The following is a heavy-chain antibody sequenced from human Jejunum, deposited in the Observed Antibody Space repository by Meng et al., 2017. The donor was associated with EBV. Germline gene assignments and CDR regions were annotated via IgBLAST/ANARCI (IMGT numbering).Heavy chain of an antibody. CDR1: AYNFPDDN. J-gene: IGHJ4*02. CDR3: ARVNDKTNFGF. CDR2: ITPAAGAT. Sequence: PGPSGMVSYTISAYNFPDDNLHWVRLAPGQWFDCMGRITPAAGATNYAQNFRGYFLMTWDMPTTTAYLELFSLKSADTAVYFWARVNDKTNFGFWGQGTLVTVSS. V-gene: IGHV1-2*04.